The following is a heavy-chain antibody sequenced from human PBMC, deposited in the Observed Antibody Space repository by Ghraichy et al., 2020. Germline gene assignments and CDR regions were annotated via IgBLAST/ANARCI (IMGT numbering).Heavy chain of an antibody. V-gene: IGHV4-59*01. CDR1: GGSISSYY. CDR3: ARAPGITMVRGVIPYYYGMDV. J-gene: IGHJ6*02. Sequence: SETLSLTCTVSGGSISSYYWSWIRQPPGKGLEWIGYIYYSGSTNYNPSLKSRVTISVDTSKNQFSLKLSSVTAADTAVYYCARAPGITMVRGVIPYYYGMDVWGQGTTVTVSS. CDR2: IYYSGST. D-gene: IGHD3-10*01.